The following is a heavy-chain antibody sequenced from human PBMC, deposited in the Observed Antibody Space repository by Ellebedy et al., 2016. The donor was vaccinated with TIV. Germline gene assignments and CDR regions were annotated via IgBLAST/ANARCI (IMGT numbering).Heavy chain of an antibody. CDR3: ARGRVGWLRLYYYYGMDV. D-gene: IGHD5-12*01. J-gene: IGHJ6*02. Sequence: SETLSLTXTVSGGSVSSGSYYWSWIRQPPGKGLEWIGEINHSGSTNYNPSLKSRVTISVDTSKNQFSLKLSSVTAADTAVYYCARGRVGWLRLYYYYGMDVWGQGTTVTVSS. V-gene: IGHV4-61*01. CDR2: INHSGST. CDR1: GGSVSSGSYY.